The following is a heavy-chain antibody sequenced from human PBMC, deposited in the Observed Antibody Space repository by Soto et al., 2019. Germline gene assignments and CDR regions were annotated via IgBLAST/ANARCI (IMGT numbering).Heavy chain of an antibody. CDR3: AKDFSGPYAFDI. Sequence: PGGSLRLSCAASGFTFSSYGMHWVRQTQGKGLEWVAVISYDGSNKYYADSVKGRFTISRDNSKNTLYLQMNSLRAEDTAVYYCAKDFSGPYAFDIWGQGTMVTVS. CDR2: ISYDGSNK. V-gene: IGHV3-30*18. J-gene: IGHJ3*02. CDR1: GFTFSSYG.